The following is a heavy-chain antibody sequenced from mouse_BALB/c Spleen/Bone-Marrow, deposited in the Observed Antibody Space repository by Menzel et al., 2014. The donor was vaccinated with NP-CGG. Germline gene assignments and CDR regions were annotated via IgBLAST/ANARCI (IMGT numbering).Heavy chain of an antibody. CDR1: GYAFTDRW. J-gene: IGHJ4*01. V-gene: IGHV1-69*01. CDR3: ARGGDDFSLDY. D-gene: IGHD2-4*01. Sequence: QVQLQQSGAELVLPGASVKMSCKASGYAFTDRWIHWVKQRPGQGLEWIGAIDTSDSYTNYNQKFKGKATLTVDESSSTAYIHLSSLTSEDSAVYYCARGGDDFSLDYWGQITSVTVSS. CDR2: IDTSDSYT.